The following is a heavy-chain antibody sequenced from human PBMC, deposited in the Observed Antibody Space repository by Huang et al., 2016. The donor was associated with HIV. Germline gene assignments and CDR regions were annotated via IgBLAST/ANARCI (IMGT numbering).Heavy chain of an antibody. D-gene: IGHD3-16*01. CDR3: AKRGGAWGSPYAFDL. Sequence: QVQLVQSGAEVRKPGSSVKVSCRASGGSFNNFGINWVRQAPGQGHEWRGGIIPRFGTRNDAQGFQGRVTITADETTGVVYMELSSLRSDDTAVYFCAKRGGAWGSPYAFDLWGPGTMVTVSS. V-gene: IGHV1-69*13. J-gene: IGHJ3*01. CDR2: IIPRFGTR. CDR1: GGSFNNFG.